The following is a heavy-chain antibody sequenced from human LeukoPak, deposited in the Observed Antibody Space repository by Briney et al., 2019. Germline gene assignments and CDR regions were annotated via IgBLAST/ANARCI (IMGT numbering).Heavy chain of an antibody. V-gene: IGHV3-21*01. J-gene: IGHJ5*02. CDR2: ISSSSSYI. Sequence: GGSLRLSCAASGCTFSSYSMNWVRQAPGKGLEWVSSISSSSSYIYYADSVKGRFTISRDNAKNSLYLQMNSLRGEDTAVYYCAREGGYCSSTSCYSDWFDPWGQGTLVTVSS. CDR1: GCTFSSYS. D-gene: IGHD2-2*01. CDR3: AREGGYCSSTSCYSDWFDP.